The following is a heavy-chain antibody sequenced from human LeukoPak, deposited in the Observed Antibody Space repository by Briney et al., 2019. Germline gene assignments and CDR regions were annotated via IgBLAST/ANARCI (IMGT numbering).Heavy chain of an antibody. Sequence: SETLSLTCAVYGGSFSGYYWSWIRQPPGKGLEWIGEINHSGSTNHNPSLKSRVTISVDTSKNQFSLKLSSVTAADTAVYYCARGSNVVVVAATVVYYYGMDVWGQGTTVTVSS. D-gene: IGHD2-15*01. V-gene: IGHV4-34*01. J-gene: IGHJ6*02. CDR2: INHSGST. CDR1: GGSFSGYY. CDR3: ARGSNVVVVAATVVYYYGMDV.